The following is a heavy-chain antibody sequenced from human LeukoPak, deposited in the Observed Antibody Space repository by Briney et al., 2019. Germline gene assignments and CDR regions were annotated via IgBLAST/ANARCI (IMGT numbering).Heavy chain of an antibody. CDR2: IYYSGST. CDR1: GGSISSYY. D-gene: IGHD6-19*01. J-gene: IGHJ4*02. CDR3: ARVKGSSGWYGYFDS. Sequence: PSETLSLTCTVSGGSISSYYWSWIRQPPGKGLEWIGYIYYSGSTNYNPSLKSRVTISVDTSKNQFSLKLSSVTAADTAVYYCARVKGSSGWYGYFDSWGQGTLVTVSS. V-gene: IGHV4-59*01.